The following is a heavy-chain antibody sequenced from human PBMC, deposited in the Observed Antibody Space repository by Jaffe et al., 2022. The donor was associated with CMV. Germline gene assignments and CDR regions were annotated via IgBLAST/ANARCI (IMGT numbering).Heavy chain of an antibody. Sequence: QVQLVESGGGVVQPGRSLRLSCAASGFTFSSYGMHWVRQAPGKGLEWVAVIWYDGSNKYYADSVKGRFTISRDNSKNTLYLQMNSLRAEDTAVYYCARESVVQLLSGWTEKTYNWFDPWGQGTLVTVSS. V-gene: IGHV3-33*08. CDR2: IWYDGSNK. CDR1: GFTFSSYG. J-gene: IGHJ5*02. D-gene: IGHD6-19*01. CDR3: ARESVVQLLSGWTEKTYNWFDP.